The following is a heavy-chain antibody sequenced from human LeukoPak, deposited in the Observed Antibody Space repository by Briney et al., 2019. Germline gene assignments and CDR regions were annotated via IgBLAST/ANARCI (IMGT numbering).Heavy chain of an antibody. CDR1: GGSISTYY. CDR2: IHTSGNS. CDR3: AREGSATARPFVSNDY. V-gene: IGHV4-4*07. J-gene: IGHJ4*02. D-gene: IGHD6-6*01. Sequence: SETLSLTCTVSGGSISTYYWSWIRQPAGQGLEWIGRIHTSGNSDYNPSLKSRVTMSVDTSKNQSSLKVRSVTAADTAVYYCAREGSATARPFVSNDYWGQGTLVTVSS.